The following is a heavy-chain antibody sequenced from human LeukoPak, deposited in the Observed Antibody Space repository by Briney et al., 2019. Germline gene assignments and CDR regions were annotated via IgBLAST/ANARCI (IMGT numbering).Heavy chain of an antibody. CDR2: ISGRGTNP. CDR1: EFPFSSYA. J-gene: IGHJ4*02. Sequence: GGSLRLPCAASEFPFSSYAMSWVGQAPGKGLDWVSRISGRGTNPYYADSVKSRFTISKDNSKNTLYLQMDSLRAEDTALYYCAKLRWYYDNGAYADYWGQGSLVTVSS. CDR3: AKLRWYYDNGAYADY. V-gene: IGHV3-23*01. D-gene: IGHD3-22*01.